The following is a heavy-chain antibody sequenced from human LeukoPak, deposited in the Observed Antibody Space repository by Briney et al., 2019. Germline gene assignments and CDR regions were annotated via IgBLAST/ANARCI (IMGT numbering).Heavy chain of an antibody. CDR2: ISSSSSYI. D-gene: IGHD3-22*01. Sequence: PGGSLRLSCTASGFTFSSYSMNWVRQAPGKGLEWVSSISSSSSYIYYADSVKGRFTISRDNAKNSLYLQMNSLRAEDTAVYYCARDVPAYYYDSSGYTDAFDIWGQGTMVTVSS. J-gene: IGHJ3*02. V-gene: IGHV3-21*01. CDR1: GFTFSSYS. CDR3: ARDVPAYYYDSSGYTDAFDI.